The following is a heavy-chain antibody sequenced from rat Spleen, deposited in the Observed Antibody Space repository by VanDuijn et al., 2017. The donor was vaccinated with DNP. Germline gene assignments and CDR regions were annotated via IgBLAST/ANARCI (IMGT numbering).Heavy chain of an antibody. CDR1: GITFSDHN. D-gene: IGHD1-4*01. V-gene: IGHV5-7*01. CDR2: IRYDRSDT. CDR3: VSRPPPTRGPFDY. J-gene: IGHJ2*01. Sequence: EVQLVESGGGLVQPGRSLKLSCVVSGITFSDHNMAWVRQAPKKGLEWVGTIRYDRSDTYYRASVKGRFTMSRDNAKRTLYLQMDSLRSEDTATYYCVSRPPPTRGPFDYWGQGVTVTVSS.